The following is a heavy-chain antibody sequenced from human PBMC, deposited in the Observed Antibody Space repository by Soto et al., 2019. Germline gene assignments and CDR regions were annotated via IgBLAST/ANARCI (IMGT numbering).Heavy chain of an antibody. Sequence: ASVEVSWEASGVTFLTYDLCWLLQAAGQGLEWMGWMNPNNGNAGFAQKFRGRINMTRNTSISTAYLELSSLRSDDSAVYFCARRKERSGPYYLDLWGQGTQVTVSS. J-gene: IGHJ4*02. D-gene: IGHD6-25*01. CDR3: ARRKERSGPYYLDL. V-gene: IGHV1-8*01. CDR2: MNPNNGNA. CDR1: GVTFLTYD.